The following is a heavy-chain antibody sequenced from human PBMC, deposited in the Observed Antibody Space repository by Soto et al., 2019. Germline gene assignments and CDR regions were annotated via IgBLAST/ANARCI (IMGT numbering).Heavy chain of an antibody. CDR3: EKKSDNQWIQTDH. Sequence: GGSLRLSCAASGFTFSSYAMSWVRQAPGKGLEWVSAISGSGGSTYYADSVKGRFTISRDNSKNTLYLQMNSLRAEDKAGYYCEKKSDNQWIQTDHWGQGTLVTVSS. CDR1: GFTFSSYA. D-gene: IGHD5-18*01. CDR2: ISGSGGST. V-gene: IGHV3-23*01. J-gene: IGHJ4*02.